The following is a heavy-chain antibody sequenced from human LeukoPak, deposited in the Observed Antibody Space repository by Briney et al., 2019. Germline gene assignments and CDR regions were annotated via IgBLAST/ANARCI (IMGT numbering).Heavy chain of an antibody. CDR1: GFTVSTNY. J-gene: IGHJ4*02. Sequence: GGSLRLSCAASGFTVSTNYMSWVRQAPGKGLEWVSAIYSGGRTSYADSVKGRFTISRDNSKNTVSLQMNSLRGDDTTMYHCARPTPSTFDLWGQGTLVIVSP. D-gene: IGHD4-17*01. CDR3: ARPTPSTFDL. CDR2: IYSGGRT. V-gene: IGHV3-66*02.